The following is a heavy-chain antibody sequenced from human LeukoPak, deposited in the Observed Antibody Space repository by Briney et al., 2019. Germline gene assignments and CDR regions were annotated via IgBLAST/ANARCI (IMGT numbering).Heavy chain of an antibody. CDR1: GGSFSGYY. Sequence: SETLSLTCAVYGGSFSGYYWSWIRQPPGKGLEWIGEINHSGSTNYNPSLKSRVTISVDTSKNQFSLKLSSVTAADTAVYYCARRGCSGGSCYSRTWGYYYYYMDVWGKGTTVTISS. V-gene: IGHV4-34*01. CDR2: INHSGST. CDR3: ARRGCSGGSCYSRTWGYYYYYMDV. D-gene: IGHD2-15*01. J-gene: IGHJ6*03.